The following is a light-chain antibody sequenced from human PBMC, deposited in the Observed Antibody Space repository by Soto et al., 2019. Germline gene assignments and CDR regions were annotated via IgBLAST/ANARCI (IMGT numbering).Light chain of an antibody. V-gene: IGLV2-14*01. CDR2: DVS. Sequence: QSALTQPASVSGSPGQSITISCTGTSSDVGGYNYVSWYQQHPGKATKLMIYDVSNRPSGVSNRFSGSKSGNTASLTISWLQAEDEADYYCSSYTSSSSDVFGTGTKVTVL. CDR1: SSDVGGYNY. CDR3: SSYTSSSSDV. J-gene: IGLJ1*01.